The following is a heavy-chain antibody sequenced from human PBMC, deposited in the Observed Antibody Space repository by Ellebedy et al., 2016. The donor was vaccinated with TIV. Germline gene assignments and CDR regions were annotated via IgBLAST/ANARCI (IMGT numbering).Heavy chain of an antibody. CDR1: GLTFSSFW. D-gene: IGHD3-22*01. CDR2: INQDGSET. Sequence: PGGSLRLSCAASGLTFSSFWVSWARQAPGKGLEWVAKINQDGSETHYVDSVKGRFTISRDNVKKSLYLKMNSLRVEDTAVYYCARDGYYYSMDVWGQGTTVTVSS. V-gene: IGHV3-7*01. J-gene: IGHJ6*02. CDR3: ARDGYYYSMDV.